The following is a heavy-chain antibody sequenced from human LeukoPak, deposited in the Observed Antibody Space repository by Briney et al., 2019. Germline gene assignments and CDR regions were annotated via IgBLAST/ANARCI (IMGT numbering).Heavy chain of an antibody. J-gene: IGHJ4*02. CDR1: GFTFSSYA. CDR2: IWYDGGNE. V-gene: IGHV3-33*08. D-gene: IGHD2-8*01. Sequence: AGGSLRLSCAASGFTFSSYAMHWVRQAPGKGLEWVAVIWYDGGNEDYVDSVKGRFTISRDNSKNTLYLQMNSLRAEDTAVYYCAREMAVWGQGALVTVSS. CDR3: AREMAV.